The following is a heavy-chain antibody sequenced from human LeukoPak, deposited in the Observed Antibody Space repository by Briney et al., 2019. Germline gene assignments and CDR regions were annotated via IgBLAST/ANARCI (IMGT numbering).Heavy chain of an antibody. CDR3: ARDPSGYLTGYYYYYGMDV. CDR2: ISGSGGST. D-gene: IGHD3-22*01. Sequence: GGSLRLSCAASGFTFSSYSMNWVRQAPGKGLEWVSAISGSGGSTYYADSVKGRFTISRDNAKNSLYLQMNSLRAEDTAVYYCARDPSGYLTGYYYYYGMDVWGQGTTVTVSS. J-gene: IGHJ6*02. V-gene: IGHV3-21*01. CDR1: GFTFSSYS.